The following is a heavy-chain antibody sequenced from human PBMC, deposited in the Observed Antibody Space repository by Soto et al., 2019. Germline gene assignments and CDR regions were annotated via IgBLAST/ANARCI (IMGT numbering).Heavy chain of an antibody. CDR1: GGSISSYY. V-gene: IGHV4-59*01. Sequence: QVELQESGPGMVKASETLSLTCTVSGGSISSYYWSWIRQPPGKGLEWIGYIYYSGSTNYNPSLNSRCTISVDTSNNQFSLKLSSVTAADTAVSYCARRSGGNFDYWGQGTLVTVSS. CDR2: IYYSGST. CDR3: ARRSGGNFDY. J-gene: IGHJ4*02.